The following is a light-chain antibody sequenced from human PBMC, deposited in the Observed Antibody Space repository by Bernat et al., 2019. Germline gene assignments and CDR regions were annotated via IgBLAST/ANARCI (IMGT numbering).Light chain of an antibody. J-gene: IGKJ2*01. V-gene: IGKV4-1*01. Sequence: DIGMTQSPDSLAVSLGERASINCKSSQSLLYSSNNQNHLAWYQQKPGQPPKLLIYWASTRESGVPDRFSGSGSGTDFTLSISSLQAEDVAVYYCQQSYSTPYTFGQGNKLEIK. CDR3: QQSYSTPYT. CDR2: WAS. CDR1: QSLLYSSNNQNH.